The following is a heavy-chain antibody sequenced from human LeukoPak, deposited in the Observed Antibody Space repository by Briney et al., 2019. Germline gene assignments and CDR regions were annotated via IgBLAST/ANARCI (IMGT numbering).Heavy chain of an antibody. Sequence: GGSLRLSCAASGFTFSSYGMSWVRQAPGKGLEWVSAISGSGGSTYYADSVKGRFTISRDNSKNTLYLQMNSLRAEDTAVYYCARDNLWGSWYFDYWGQGTLVTVSS. V-gene: IGHV3-23*01. J-gene: IGHJ4*02. D-gene: IGHD6-13*01. CDR1: GFTFSSYG. CDR3: ARDNLWGSWYFDY. CDR2: ISGSGGST.